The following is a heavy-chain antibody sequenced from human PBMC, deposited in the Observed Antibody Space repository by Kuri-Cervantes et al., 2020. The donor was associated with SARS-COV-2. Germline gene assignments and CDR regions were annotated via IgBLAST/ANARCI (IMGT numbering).Heavy chain of an antibody. V-gene: IGHV1-8*01. D-gene: IGHD2-21*01. CDR1: ETTFPNYD. CDR2: VKTNSGNT. J-gene: IGHJ4*02. Sequence: ASVKVSCKAPETTFPNYDINWVRQATGQGLEWMEMVKTNSGNTLYAQIFQGRVTMTRDTSTSTVYMELSSLTSEDTAIYYCYCAPKEGFDSWGQGTLVTVSS. CDR3: YCAPKEGFDS.